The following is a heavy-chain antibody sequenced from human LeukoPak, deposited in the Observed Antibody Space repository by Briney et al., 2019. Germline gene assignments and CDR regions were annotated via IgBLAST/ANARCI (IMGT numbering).Heavy chain of an antibody. V-gene: IGHV3-15*01. D-gene: IGHD4-17*01. Sequence: GGSLRLSCAASGFTFSGAWMTWVRQAPGMGPEWVGRIKSKADGATIDYAALVKGRFTISRDDSENTLYLQMNSLKTEDTAVYYCTADVPGVGYGELDYWGQGTLVTVSS. CDR1: GFTFSGAW. J-gene: IGHJ4*02. CDR2: IKSKADGATI. CDR3: TADVPGVGYGELDY.